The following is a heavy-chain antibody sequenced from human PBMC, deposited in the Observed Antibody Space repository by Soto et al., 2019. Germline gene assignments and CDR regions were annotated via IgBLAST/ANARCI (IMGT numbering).Heavy chain of an antibody. Sequence: SETLSLTCTVSGGYISSHYWSWIRQPPGKGLEWIGYIYYSGSTNYNPSLKSRVTISVDTSKNQFSLKLSSVTAADTAVYYCAGVPDVWGQGTTVTVSS. V-gene: IGHV4-59*11. J-gene: IGHJ6*02. CDR1: GGYISSHY. CDR2: IYYSGST. CDR3: AGVPDV.